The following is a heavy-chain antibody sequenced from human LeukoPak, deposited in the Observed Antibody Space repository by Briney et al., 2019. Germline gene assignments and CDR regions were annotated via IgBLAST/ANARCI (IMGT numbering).Heavy chain of an antibody. CDR3: ARDCSNGVCFPRDY. Sequence: ASVKVSCKASGYTLSEYGISWVRRAPGQGLEWVGWTTTYNGDKKYSQKFQGRVTMTTDTSTSTYYMELRSLRSDDTAVYYCARDCSNGVCFPRDYWGQGTLVTVST. V-gene: IGHV1-18*01. D-gene: IGHD2-8*01. CDR1: GYTLSEYG. CDR2: TTTYNGDK. J-gene: IGHJ4*02.